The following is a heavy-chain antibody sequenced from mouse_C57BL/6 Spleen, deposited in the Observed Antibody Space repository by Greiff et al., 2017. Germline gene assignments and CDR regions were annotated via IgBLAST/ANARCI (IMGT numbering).Heavy chain of an antibody. Sequence: VQLQESGPGLVAPSQSLSITCTVSGFSLTSYAISWVRQPPGKGLEWLGVIWTGGGTNYNSALKSRLSISKDNSKSQVFLKMNSLQTDDTARYYCARTLAYYSTWYFDVWGTGTTVTVSS. V-gene: IGHV2-9-1*01. J-gene: IGHJ1*03. CDR3: ARTLAYYSTWYFDV. CDR1: GFSLTSYA. CDR2: IWTGGGT. D-gene: IGHD2-5*01.